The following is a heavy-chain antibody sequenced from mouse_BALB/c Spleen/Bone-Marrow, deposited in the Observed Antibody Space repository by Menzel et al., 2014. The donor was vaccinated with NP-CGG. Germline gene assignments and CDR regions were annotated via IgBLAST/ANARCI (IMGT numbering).Heavy chain of an antibody. J-gene: IGHJ3*01. Sequence: QVQLKESGAELVKPGASVKLSCKASGYTFTSYWMHWVRQRPGQGLEWIGGINPSTGRTNYNEKFKSEATVTVDKSSTTAYMQLSSLTSEDSAVYYCARYAGEFVYWGQGTLVTVSA. CDR2: INPSTGRT. D-gene: IGHD6-5*01. V-gene: IGHV1S81*02. CDR1: GYTFTSYW. CDR3: ARYAGEFVY.